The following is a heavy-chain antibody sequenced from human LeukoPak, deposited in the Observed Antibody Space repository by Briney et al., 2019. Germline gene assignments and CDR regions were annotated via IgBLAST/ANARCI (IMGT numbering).Heavy chain of an antibody. Sequence: SETLSLTCAVYGGSFSGYYWSWIRQPPGKGLEWIGEINHSGSTNYNPSLKSRVTISVDTSKNQFSLKLSSVTAADTAVYYCARGLGIAVAGTGYYYYYMDVWGKGTTVTVSS. V-gene: IGHV4-34*01. CDR2: INHSGST. CDR3: ARGLGIAVAGTGYYYYYMDV. J-gene: IGHJ6*03. D-gene: IGHD6-19*01. CDR1: GGSFSGYY.